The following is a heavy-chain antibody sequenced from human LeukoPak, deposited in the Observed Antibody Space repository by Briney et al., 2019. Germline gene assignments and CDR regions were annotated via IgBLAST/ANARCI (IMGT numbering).Heavy chain of an antibody. V-gene: IGHV4-38-2*02. D-gene: IGHD6-13*01. CDR3: AREAALLGSSSWYYYYYYMDV. CDR1: GYSISRGYY. J-gene: IGHJ6*03. CDR2: IYHSGST. Sequence: SETLSLTCTVSGYSISRGYYWGWIRQSPGKGLEWIGSIYHSGSTYYNPSLKSRVTMSVDTSKNQFSLKLSSVTAADTAVYYCAREAALLGSSSWYYYYYYMDVWGKGTTVTISS.